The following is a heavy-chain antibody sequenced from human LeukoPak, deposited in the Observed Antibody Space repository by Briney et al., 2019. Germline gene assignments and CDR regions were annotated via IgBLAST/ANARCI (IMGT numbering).Heavy chain of an antibody. Sequence: SVKVSCKASGCTFSSYAISWVRQAPGQGLEWMGGIIHSFGTANYAQKFQGRVTITADESTSTAYMELSSLRSEDTAVYYCAREYPNLYGVDYWGQGTLVTVSS. J-gene: IGHJ4*02. D-gene: IGHD2-2*02. CDR2: IIHSFGTA. CDR1: GCTFSSYA. CDR3: AREYPNLYGVDY. V-gene: IGHV1-69*13.